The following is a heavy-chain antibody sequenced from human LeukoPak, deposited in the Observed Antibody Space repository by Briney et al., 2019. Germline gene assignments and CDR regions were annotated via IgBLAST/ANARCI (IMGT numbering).Heavy chain of an antibody. V-gene: IGHV3-7*01. D-gene: IGHD4-17*01. CDR2: IKQDGSEK. CDR3: ASLRDYFDY. J-gene: IGHJ4*02. CDR1: GFTFSRYW. Sequence: PGGSLRLSCAASGFTFSRYWMNWVRQAPGKGLEWVANIKQDGSEKYYVDSVKGRFTIPRDNPKTSLYLQMNSLRAEDTAVYYCASLRDYFDYWGQGTLVTVSS.